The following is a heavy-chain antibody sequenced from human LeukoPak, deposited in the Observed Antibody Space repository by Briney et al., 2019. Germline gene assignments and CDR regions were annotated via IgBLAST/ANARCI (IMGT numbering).Heavy chain of an antibody. CDR1: GGSISSYY. D-gene: IGHD3-3*01. J-gene: IGHJ3*02. CDR2: IYYSGST. CDR3: ARVVVLRYAFDI. Sequence: SETLSLTCTVSGGSISSYYWSWIRQPPGKGLEWIGYIYYSGSTNYNPSLQSRVTISVDTSKNQFSLNLSSVTAADTAVYYCARVVVLRYAFDIWGRGTMVTVSS. V-gene: IGHV4-59*01.